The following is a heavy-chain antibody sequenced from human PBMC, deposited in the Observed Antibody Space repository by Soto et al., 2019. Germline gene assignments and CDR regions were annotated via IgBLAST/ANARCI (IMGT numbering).Heavy chain of an antibody. D-gene: IGHD2-21*01. CDR2: TFSGGNT. J-gene: IGHJ6*02. Sequence: ELQLVETGGGLIQTGWSLRLSCAASGFSISSNYIAWVRQPPGKGLEWVSTTFSGGNTEYAASVKGRCSISRDNYKNTLYLQMDTLRVEDTAVYYCARKPPSAIQGWAFGMDVWGQGTTVSVSS. V-gene: IGHV3-53*02. CDR1: GFSISSNY. CDR3: ARKPPSAIQGWAFGMDV.